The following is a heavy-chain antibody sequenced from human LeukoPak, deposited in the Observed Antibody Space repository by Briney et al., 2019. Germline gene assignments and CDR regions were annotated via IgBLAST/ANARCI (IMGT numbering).Heavy chain of an antibody. J-gene: IGHJ4*02. D-gene: IGHD3-9*01. CDR2: IKSKTDGGTT. CDR1: GFTFSNAW. CDR3: TTDRERYFDWSSPYYFDY. Sequence: GGSLRLSCAASGFTFSNAWMSWVRQAPGKGLEWVGRIKSKTDGGTTDYAAPVKGRFTISRDDSKNTLYLQMNSLKTEGTAVYYCTTDRERYFDWSSPYYFDYWGQGTLVTVSS. V-gene: IGHV3-15*01.